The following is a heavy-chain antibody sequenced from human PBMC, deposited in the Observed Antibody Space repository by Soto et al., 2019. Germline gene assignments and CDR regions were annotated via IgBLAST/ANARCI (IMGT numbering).Heavy chain of an antibody. CDR1: GFTFSSYG. J-gene: IGHJ4*02. Sequence: QVQLVESGGGVVQPGKSLSLSCVGSGFTFSSYGMHWVRQAPGKGLEWVALISYDGSQKYFGLSVKGRFTISRDNSKNTLYLEINSLRGDDTAVYYCAKEMSGSYYSAYYFDSGGQGTLVTVSS. CDR3: AKEMSGSYYSAYYFDS. D-gene: IGHD1-26*01. V-gene: IGHV3-30*18. CDR2: ISYDGSQK.